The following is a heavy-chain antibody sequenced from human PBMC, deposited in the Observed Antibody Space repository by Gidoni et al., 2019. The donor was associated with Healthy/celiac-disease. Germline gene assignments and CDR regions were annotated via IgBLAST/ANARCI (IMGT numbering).Heavy chain of an antibody. CDR1: GFTFSSYG. Sequence: VQLLESGGGVVQPGRSLRLPCAASGFTFSSYGMHWVRQAPGKGLEWVAVISYDGSNKYYADSVKGRFTISRDNSKNTLYLQMNSLRAEDTAVYYCAREDGSYLGYWGQGTLVTVSS. CDR3: AREDGSYLGY. J-gene: IGHJ4*02. D-gene: IGHD1-26*01. CDR2: ISYDGSNK. V-gene: IGHV3-30*03.